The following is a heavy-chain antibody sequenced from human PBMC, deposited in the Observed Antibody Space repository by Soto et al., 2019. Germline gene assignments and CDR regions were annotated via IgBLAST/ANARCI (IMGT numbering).Heavy chain of an antibody. D-gene: IGHD1-7*01. Sequence: VGSLTLSCAASGFTFSSYAMSWVRQAPGKGLEWVSAISGSGGSTYYADSVKGRFTISRDNSKNTLYLQMNSLRAEDTAVYYCAKPPLTGTTEYYYYYMDVWGKGTTVTVSS. CDR2: ISGSGGST. CDR1: GFTFSSYA. V-gene: IGHV3-23*01. CDR3: AKPPLTGTTEYYYYYMDV. J-gene: IGHJ6*03.